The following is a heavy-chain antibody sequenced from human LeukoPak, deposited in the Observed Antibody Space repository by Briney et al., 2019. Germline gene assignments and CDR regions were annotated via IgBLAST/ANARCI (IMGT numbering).Heavy chain of an antibody. D-gene: IGHD6-13*01. CDR3: ARSYSSSWYEDY. J-gene: IGHJ4*02. CDR2: IYSGGST. V-gene: IGHV3-66*01. Sequence: GRSLRLSCAPSGFTVTSNYMSWVRQAPGKGLEWVSVIYSGGSTYYADSVRRRSTISRDNSKNTLYLQMNGLRAEDTAVYYCARSYSSSWYEDYWGQGTLVTVSS. CDR1: GFTVTSNY.